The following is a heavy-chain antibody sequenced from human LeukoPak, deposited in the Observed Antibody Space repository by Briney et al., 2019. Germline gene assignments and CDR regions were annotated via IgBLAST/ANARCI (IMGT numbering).Heavy chain of an antibody. CDR2: ISTYKGNT. CDR3: ARDLSHAFDI. CDR1: GYTFTKYG. V-gene: IGHV1-18*01. J-gene: IGHJ3*02. Sequence: ASVKVSCKASGYTFTKYGISWVRQAAGQGLEWMGWISTYKGNTNYAQKLQGRVTMTTDTSTSTAYLELRSLRSDDTAVYYCARDLSHAFDIWGQGTMVTVSS. D-gene: IGHD3-16*02.